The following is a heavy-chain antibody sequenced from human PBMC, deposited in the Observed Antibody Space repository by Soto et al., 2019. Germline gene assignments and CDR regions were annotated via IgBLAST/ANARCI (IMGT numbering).Heavy chain of an antibody. Sequence: EVQLVESGGGLVQPGGSLRLSCAASGFTFSSYDMHWVRQATGKGLEWVSAIGTAGDPYYPGSVKGRFTISRENAKNSLYLQMNSLRAGDTAVYYCARGKYSGSYPPDDYYYGIDVWGQGTTVTVSS. D-gene: IGHD1-26*01. CDR3: ARGKYSGSYPPDDYYYGIDV. V-gene: IGHV3-13*05. CDR2: IGTAGDP. J-gene: IGHJ6*02. CDR1: GFTFSSYD.